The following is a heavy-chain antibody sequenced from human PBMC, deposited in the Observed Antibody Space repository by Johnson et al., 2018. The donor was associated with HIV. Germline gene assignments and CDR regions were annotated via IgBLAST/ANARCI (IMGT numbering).Heavy chain of an antibody. V-gene: IGHV3-74*02. CDR1: GFTFSSYW. CDR3: ARAAYYYDTSGYYGAFDI. D-gene: IGHD3-22*01. CDR2: IDTDGSST. Sequence: VQLVESGGGVVRPGGSLRLSCAASGFTFSSYWMHWVRQAPGKGLVWVSRIDTDGSSTSYADSVKGRFTISRDNAKNTLYLQMNSLRAEDTAVYYCARAAYYYDTSGYYGAFDIWGQGTMVTVSS. J-gene: IGHJ3*02.